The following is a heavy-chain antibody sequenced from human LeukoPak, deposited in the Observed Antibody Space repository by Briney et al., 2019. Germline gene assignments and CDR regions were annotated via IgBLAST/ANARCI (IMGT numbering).Heavy chain of an antibody. CDR2: ISSSGSTI. CDR1: GFTFSDYY. V-gene: IGHV3-11*01. J-gene: IGHJ6*02. Sequence: GGSLRLSCAASGFTFSDYYMSWIRQAPGKGLEWVSYISSSGSTIYYADSVKGRFTISRDNAKNSLYLQMNSLRAEDTAVYYCARGPDIVVVVAVYGMDVWGQGTTVTVSS. CDR3: ARGPDIVVVVAVYGMDV. D-gene: IGHD2-15*01.